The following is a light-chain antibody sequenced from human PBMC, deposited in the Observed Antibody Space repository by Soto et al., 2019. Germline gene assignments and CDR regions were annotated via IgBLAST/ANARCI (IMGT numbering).Light chain of an antibody. V-gene: IGKV1-33*01. CDR3: QQYDKTIT. CDR1: QDIINY. Sequence: DIRMTQSTSSLSASVGDRVTITCQASQDIINYLNWYQQKPGKAPKLLIYDASNLETGVTSRFSGSGSGTDFTFTISSMQPEDIATYYCQQYDKTITFGQGTRLEIK. J-gene: IGKJ5*01. CDR2: DAS.